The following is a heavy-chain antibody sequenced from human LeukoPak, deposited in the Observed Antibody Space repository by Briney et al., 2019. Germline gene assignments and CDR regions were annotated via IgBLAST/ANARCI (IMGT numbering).Heavy chain of an antibody. V-gene: IGHV3-23*01. J-gene: IGHJ4*02. CDR3: VRDLGGRSGH. CDR1: GFTFSSYA. Sequence: GGSLRLSCAASGFTFSSYAMSWVRQAPGKGLEWVSAISGSGGSTYYADSVKGRSTIFRDNAKNTLYLQMNSLRAEDTAVYYCVRDLGGRSGHWGQGTLVTVSS. CDR2: ISGSGGST. D-gene: IGHD1-26*01.